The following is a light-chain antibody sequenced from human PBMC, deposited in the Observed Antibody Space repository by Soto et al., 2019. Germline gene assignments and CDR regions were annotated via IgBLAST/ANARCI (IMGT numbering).Light chain of an antibody. J-gene: IGKJ4*01. CDR1: QSVSSN. CDR2: GAS. Sequence: EIVMTQSPPTLPVSPGERATLSCRASQSVSSNLAWYQQKPGQAPRLLIFGASTRATGFPARFSGSGSGTEFNLTISSLQSEDFGVYYCQQYNNWPRATFGGGTKVDIK. V-gene: IGKV3-15*01. CDR3: QQYNNWPRAT.